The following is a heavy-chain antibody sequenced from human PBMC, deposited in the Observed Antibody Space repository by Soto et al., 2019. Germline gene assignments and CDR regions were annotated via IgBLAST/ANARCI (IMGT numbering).Heavy chain of an antibody. CDR3: ARVDDAFDL. CDR2: IFDSGDT. J-gene: IGHJ3*01. CDR1: GASITGGGYY. V-gene: IGHV4-31*03. Sequence: QVQLQESGPGLVKPSQTLSLTCTVSGASITGGGYYWSWIRQHPGKGLEWIGYIFDSGDTFYNPSLKSRVNTSADTSKNQFSLKLSSVTAADTAVYYCARVDDAFDLWGQATLVTVSS.